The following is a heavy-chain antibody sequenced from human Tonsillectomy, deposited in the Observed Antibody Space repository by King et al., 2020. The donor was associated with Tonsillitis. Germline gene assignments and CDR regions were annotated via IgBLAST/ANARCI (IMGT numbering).Heavy chain of an antibody. CDR2: ISWNSGSI. CDR1: GFTFDDYA. D-gene: IGHD6-13*01. V-gene: IGHV3-9*01. Sequence: VQLVESGGGLVQPGRSLRLSCAASGFTFDDYAMHCVRQAPGKGLEWVSGISWNSGSIVYADSVKGRFTIPRATAKNSLYLPMNSLRAEDTALYYCAKDRGIAAAGGFDYWGQGTLVTVSS. J-gene: IGHJ4*02. CDR3: AKDRGIAAAGGFDY.